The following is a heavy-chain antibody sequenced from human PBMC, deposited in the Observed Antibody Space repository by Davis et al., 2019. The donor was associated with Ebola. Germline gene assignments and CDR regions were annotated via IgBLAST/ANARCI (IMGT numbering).Heavy chain of an antibody. CDR3: ASDIAVAGTSYYYYGMDG. CDR2: ITPFNGNT. Sequence: AASVKVSCKASGYTFTYRYLHWVRQAPGQALEWMGWITPFNGNTNYAQKFQDRVTITRDRSMSTAYMELSSLRSEDTAMYYCASDIAVAGTSYYYYGMDGWGQGTTGTVSS. J-gene: IGHJ6*02. V-gene: IGHV1-45*02. CDR1: GYTFTYRY. D-gene: IGHD6-19*01.